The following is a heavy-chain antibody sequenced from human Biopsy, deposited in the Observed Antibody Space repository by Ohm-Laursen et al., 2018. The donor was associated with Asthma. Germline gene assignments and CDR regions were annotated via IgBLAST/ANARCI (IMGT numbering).Heavy chain of an antibody. CDR1: GFSFSNFA. V-gene: IGHV3-30*01. Sequence: SLRLSCAAFGFSFSNFAIHWVRQAPGKGLEWVGVISKDASTQDYADSGKGRFTMARDNSKNTLDLQMNSLREEDTAVYYCVRDGTDDAFNIWGQGTVVSVSS. CDR3: VRDGTDDAFNI. CDR2: ISKDASTQ. D-gene: IGHD1-1*01. J-gene: IGHJ3*02.